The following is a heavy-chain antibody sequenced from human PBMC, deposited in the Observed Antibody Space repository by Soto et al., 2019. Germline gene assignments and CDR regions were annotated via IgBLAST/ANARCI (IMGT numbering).Heavy chain of an antibody. CDR3: ATGGRGYSYASRFYCEY. CDR2: ILPIFGRT. J-gene: IGHJ4*02. V-gene: IGHV1-69*01. Sequence: QVQLVQSGAEVKKPGSSVKVTCKASGAIFSSNAISWVRQAPGQGLEWMGGILPIFGRTNYAQKFQGRVTITAYESTRTAYMELSSLKSEDTDVYYCATGGRGYSYASRFYCEYWGQGTLVTVSS. CDR1: GAIFSSNA. D-gene: IGHD5-18*01.